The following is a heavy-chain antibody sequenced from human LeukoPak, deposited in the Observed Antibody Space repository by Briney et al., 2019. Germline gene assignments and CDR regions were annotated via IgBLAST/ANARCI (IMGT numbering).Heavy chain of an antibody. CDR3: AKVATLAVAGEIDY. Sequence: GGSLRLSCAASGFTFDDYAMHWVRHAPGKGLEWVSGISWNSGSIGYADSVKGRFTISRDNAKNSLYLQMNSLRAEDTALYYCAKVATLAVAGEIDYWGQGTLVTVSS. CDR2: ISWNSGSI. V-gene: IGHV3-9*01. J-gene: IGHJ4*02. CDR1: GFTFDDYA. D-gene: IGHD6-19*01.